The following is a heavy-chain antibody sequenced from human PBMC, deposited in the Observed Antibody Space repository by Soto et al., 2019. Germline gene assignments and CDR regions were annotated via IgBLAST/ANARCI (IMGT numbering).Heavy chain of an antibody. D-gene: IGHD6-13*01. CDR3: AGGMAATYYYGMDV. CDR2: INSDGSST. J-gene: IGHJ6*02. V-gene: IGHV3-74*01. Sequence: PGGSLRLSCAASGFTFSSYWMHWVRQAPGKGLVWVSRINSDGSSTSYADSVKGRFTISRDNAKNTLYLQMNSLRAEDTAVYYCAGGMAATYYYGMDVWGQGTTVTVSS. CDR1: GFTFSSYW.